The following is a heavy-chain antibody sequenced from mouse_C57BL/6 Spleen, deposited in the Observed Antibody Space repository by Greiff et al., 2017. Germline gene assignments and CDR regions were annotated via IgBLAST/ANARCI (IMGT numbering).Heavy chain of an antibody. J-gene: IGHJ4*01. CDR3: ARSAVVARDAMDY. D-gene: IGHD1-1*01. CDR2: IDPSDSET. Sequence: VQLQQSGAELVRPGSSVKLSCKASGYTFTSYWMHWVKQRPIQGLEWIGNIDPSDSETHYNQKFKDKATLTVDKSSSTAYMQLSSLTSEDSAVYYCARSAVVARDAMDYWGQGTSVTVAS. V-gene: IGHV1-52*01. CDR1: GYTFTSYW.